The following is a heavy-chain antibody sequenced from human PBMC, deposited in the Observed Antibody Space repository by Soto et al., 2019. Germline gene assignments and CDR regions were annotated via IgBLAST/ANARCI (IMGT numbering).Heavy chain of an antibody. CDR1: GGTFSSYA. CDR2: IIPIFGTA. Sequence: QVQLVQSGAEVKKPGSSVKVSCKASGGTFSSYALSWVRQAPGQGLEWMGGIIPIFGTANYAQKFQGRVTLTADGSTSTAYMELSSLRSEDTAVYYCARVYGGGSYYYYGMDVWGQGTTVNVSS. J-gene: IGHJ6*02. CDR3: ARVYGGGSYYYYGMDV. D-gene: IGHD3-16*01. V-gene: IGHV1-69*12.